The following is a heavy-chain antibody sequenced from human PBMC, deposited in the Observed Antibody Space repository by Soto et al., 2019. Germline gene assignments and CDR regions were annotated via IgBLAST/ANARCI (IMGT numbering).Heavy chain of an antibody. Sequence: SETLSLTCTVSGGSISTYYWSWIRQPPGKGLEWIGYIYYNRSTNYNPSLESRVTISIDTSKSQFSLKLSSVTTADTAVYYCARPILVAGKYYFDYWGQGTLVTVSS. CDR1: GGSISTYY. CDR3: ARPILVAGKYYFDY. V-gene: IGHV4-59*08. J-gene: IGHJ4*02. CDR2: IYYNRST. D-gene: IGHD6-19*01.